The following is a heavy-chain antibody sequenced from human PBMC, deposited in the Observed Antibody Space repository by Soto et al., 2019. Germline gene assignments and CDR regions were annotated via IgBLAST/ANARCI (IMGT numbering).Heavy chain of an antibody. CDR1: GYSFTSYW. J-gene: IGHJ4*02. CDR3: ARCGAYSGYDYRPPYYFDY. V-gene: IGHV5-51*01. D-gene: IGHD5-12*01. Sequence: GESLKISCKGSGYSFTSYWIGWVRQMPGKGLEWMGIIYPGDSDTRYSPSFQGQVTISADKSISTAYLQWSSLKASDTAMYYCARCGAYSGYDYRPPYYFDYWGQGNLVTVS. CDR2: IYPGDSDT.